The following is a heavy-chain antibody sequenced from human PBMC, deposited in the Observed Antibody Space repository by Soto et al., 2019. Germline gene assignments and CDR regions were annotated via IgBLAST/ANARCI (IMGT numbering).Heavy chain of an antibody. D-gene: IGHD1-26*01. V-gene: IGHV3-15*01. CDR1: GFTFSNAW. CDR3: TASVGAIWDY. CDR2: IKSKTDGATT. J-gene: IGHJ4*02. Sequence: EVQLVESGGGLVKPGGSLRLSCAASGFTFSNAWMSWVRQAPGKGLEWVGRIKSKTDGATTDYAAPVKGRFTISRDDSNNTLYLQMNSLKTEGTAVYYCTASVGAIWDYWGQGTLVTVSS.